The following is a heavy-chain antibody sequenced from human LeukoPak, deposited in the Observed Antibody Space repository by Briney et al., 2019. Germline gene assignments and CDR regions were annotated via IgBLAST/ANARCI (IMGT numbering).Heavy chain of an antibody. CDR1: GFTFSSYS. CDR3: ARAYYDSSGYHYFDY. D-gene: IGHD3-22*01. CDR2: ISSSSSTI. V-gene: IGHV3-48*01. Sequence: GGSLRLSCAASGFTFSSYSMNWVRQAPGKGLEWVSYISSSSSTIYYADSVKGRFTISRDNAKNSLYLQMNSLRAEDTAVYYCARAYYDSSGYHYFDYWGQGTLVTVSS. J-gene: IGHJ4*02.